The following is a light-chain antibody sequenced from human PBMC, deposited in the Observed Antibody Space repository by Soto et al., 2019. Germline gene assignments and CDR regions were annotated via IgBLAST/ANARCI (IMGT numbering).Light chain of an antibody. CDR3: QQRSNWIT. V-gene: IGKV3-11*01. CDR2: DTS. CDR1: QSVSSY. J-gene: IGKJ5*01. Sequence: EILMTQSPATLSVSPGERATLSCRASQSVSSYLAWYQQKPGKAPRLLIYDTSYRATGIPARLSGSGSRTDFTLPIRSLEPEDFAVYYCQQRSNWITFGQGTRLEIK.